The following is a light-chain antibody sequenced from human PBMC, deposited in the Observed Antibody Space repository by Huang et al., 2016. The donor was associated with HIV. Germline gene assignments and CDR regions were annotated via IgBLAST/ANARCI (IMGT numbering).Light chain of an antibody. V-gene: IGKV3-15*01. CDR1: RSVSTN. CDR2: GSS. Sequence: IVMTQSPATLSVSPGERVTLSCRANRSVSTNLAWYQQRHDQAPRLLIYGSSIRAPGIPARFSGSGSGTDFSLTISSLQSEDFALYYCHQYNNWLLSFGGGTRVDI. CDR3: HQYNNWLLS. J-gene: IGKJ4*01.